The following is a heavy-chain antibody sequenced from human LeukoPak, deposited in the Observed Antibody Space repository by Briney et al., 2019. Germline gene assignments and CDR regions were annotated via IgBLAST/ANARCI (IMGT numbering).Heavy chain of an antibody. J-gene: IGHJ4*02. CDR2: ISGTGGST. CDR1: GFTFSTYA. D-gene: IGHD3-10*01. V-gene: IGHV3-23*01. CDR3: AKRGPGSPESGKYYFDY. Sequence: PGGSLRLSCAASGFTFSTYAMTWVRQAPGKGLEWVSLISGTGGSTYYADSVKGRFTISRDNSKNTLYLQMNSLRAEDTAVYYCAKRGPGSPESGKYYFDYWGQGTLVTVSS.